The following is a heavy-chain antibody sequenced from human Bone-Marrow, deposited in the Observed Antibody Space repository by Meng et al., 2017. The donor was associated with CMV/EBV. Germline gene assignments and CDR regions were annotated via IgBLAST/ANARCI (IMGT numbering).Heavy chain of an antibody. J-gene: IGHJ4*02. CDR2: IYYSGST. CDR1: GGSISSSSYY. CDR3: ARHQPDLDY. D-gene: IGHD3-3*01. V-gene: IGHV4-39*01. Sequence: SETLSLTCTVSGGSISSSSYYWGWIRQPPGKGLEWIGSIYYSGSTYYNPSLKSRVTISVDTSKNQFSLKLSSVTATDTAVYYCARHQPDLDYWGQGTLVTGSS.